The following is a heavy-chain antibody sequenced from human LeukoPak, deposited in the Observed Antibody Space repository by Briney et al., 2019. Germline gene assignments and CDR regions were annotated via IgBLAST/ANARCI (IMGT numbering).Heavy chain of an antibody. CDR1: GGSISSTNYY. J-gene: IGHJ5*02. Sequence: SETLSLTCTVSGGSISSTNYYWTWIRQPAGKGLEWIGRIYTTGSPSYSPSLKSRVTISVDTSTNHFSLKLTSVSAADTAVYYCARDRGITTARGVPSWFDPWGQGTLVTVSS. CDR3: ARDRGITTARGVPSWFDP. CDR2: IYTTGSP. D-gene: IGHD3-10*01. V-gene: IGHV4-61*02.